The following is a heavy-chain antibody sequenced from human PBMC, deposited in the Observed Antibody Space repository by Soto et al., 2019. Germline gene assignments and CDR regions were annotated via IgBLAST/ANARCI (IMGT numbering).Heavy chain of an antibody. CDR1: GFSLIPYC. V-gene: IGHV3-74*03. D-gene: IGHD3-16*01. CDR2: LSSDGFGA. CDR3: ARDLGGLDH. J-gene: IGHJ1*01. Sequence: GVSVSLSCASSGFSLIPYCRHWVRQVPGRGLEWVARLSSDGFGAAYADSVKGRFFISRDIARNTLSLQMNSLRGDDTAVYYFARDLGGLDHWGQGTSVTVSS.